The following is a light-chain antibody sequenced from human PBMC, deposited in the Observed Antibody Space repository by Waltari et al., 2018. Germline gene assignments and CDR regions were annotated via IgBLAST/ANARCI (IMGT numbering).Light chain of an antibody. CDR3: QQYNTYYRS. V-gene: IGKV1-5*03. Sequence: DIQITQSPSILSSSFGYRVSVTFRASQSIGSWLAWYQQKPGKAPKLLIYKASTLESGVPSRFSGSGSGTEFTLTISSLQPDDFATYYCQQYNTYYRSFGQGTKLEI. CDR2: KAS. CDR1: QSIGSW. J-gene: IGKJ2*03.